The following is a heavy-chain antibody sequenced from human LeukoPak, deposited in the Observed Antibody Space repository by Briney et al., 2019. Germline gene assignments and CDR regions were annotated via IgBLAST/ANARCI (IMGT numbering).Heavy chain of an antibody. CDR2: IYSSGNS. J-gene: IGHJ5*02. D-gene: IGHD3-16*01. CDR3: ARRGIWDLQIGNWFDP. Sequence: PSETLSLTCSISGDSITTNSYWWGWIRQSPGKGLEWIGSIYSSGNSYYNPSLKTRATISPDTYKNQSSLRLTSVTAADTAIYYCARRGIWDLQIGNWFDPWGQGILVIVSS. CDR1: GDSITTNSYW. V-gene: IGHV4-39*01.